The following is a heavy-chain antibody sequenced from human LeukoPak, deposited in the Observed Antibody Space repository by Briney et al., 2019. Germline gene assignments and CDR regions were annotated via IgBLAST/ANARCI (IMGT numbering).Heavy chain of an antibody. J-gene: IGHJ4*02. CDR3: GRAFPPLRTSSAGDL. Sequence: PGGSLRLSCSASGFTFSDYDMNWVRQAPGKGLEWVSSISYLSSHVYYGDSVKGRFSISIDNAKNSLYLQMNSLGAEDTAIYYCGRAFPPLRTSSAGDLWGQGILVTVSS. V-gene: IGHV3-21*01. CDR2: ISYLSSHV. D-gene: IGHD3-16*01. CDR1: GFTFSDYD.